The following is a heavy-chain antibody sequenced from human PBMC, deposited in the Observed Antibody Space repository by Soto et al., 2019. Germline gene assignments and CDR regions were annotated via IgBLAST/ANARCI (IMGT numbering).Heavy chain of an antibody. Sequence: QAGGSLRLSCAASGFTFSSYAMSWVRQAPGKGLEWVSAISGSGGSTYYADSVKGRFTISRDNSKNTLYLQMNSLRAEDTAVYYCALMPSIAVAPGDAFDIWGQGTMVTVSS. CDR3: ALMPSIAVAPGDAFDI. V-gene: IGHV3-23*01. J-gene: IGHJ3*02. CDR2: ISGSGGST. CDR1: GFTFSSYA. D-gene: IGHD6-19*01.